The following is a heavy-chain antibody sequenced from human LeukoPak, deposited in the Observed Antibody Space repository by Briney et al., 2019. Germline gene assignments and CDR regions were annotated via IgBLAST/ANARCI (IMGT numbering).Heavy chain of an antibody. V-gene: IGHV1-8*01. J-gene: IGHJ6*03. CDR1: GYTFTSYD. D-gene: IGHD3-10*01. CDR2: MNPNSGNT. CDR3: ARVALWFGELSPNYYYYYYMDV. Sequence: ASVKVSCKASGYTFTSYDINWVRQATGQGLEWMGWMNPNSGNTGYAQKFQGRVTMTRNTSISTAHMELSSLRSEDTAVYYCARVALWFGELSPNYYYYYYMDVWGKGTTVTVSS.